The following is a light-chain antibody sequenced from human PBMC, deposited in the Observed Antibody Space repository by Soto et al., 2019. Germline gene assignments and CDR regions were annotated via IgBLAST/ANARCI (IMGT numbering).Light chain of an antibody. Sequence: EVVLTQSPATLSLSPGDRATLSCRADQSVSKFIAWYQHKPGQAPRLLIYDASNRATGIPARFSGSGSGTDFTLTITSLESEDFAVYYCQHRGRFGQGTKVDIK. J-gene: IGKJ1*01. CDR1: QSVSKF. CDR2: DAS. CDR3: QHRGR. V-gene: IGKV3-11*01.